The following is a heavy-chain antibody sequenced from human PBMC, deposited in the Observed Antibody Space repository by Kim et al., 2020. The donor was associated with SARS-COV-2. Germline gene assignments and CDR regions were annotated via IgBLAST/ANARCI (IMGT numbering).Heavy chain of an antibody. CDR1: GGTFSSYA. CDR2: IIPIFGIA. Sequence: SVKVSCKASGGTFSSYAINWVQQAPGQGLEWMGRIIPIFGIANYAQKFQGRVTITADKSTSTAYMELTSLRSEDTAVYYCARSQYYYDSSGYYFDYWGQGTLVTVSS. V-gene: IGHV1-69*04. CDR3: ARSQYYYDSSGYYFDY. J-gene: IGHJ4*02. D-gene: IGHD3-22*01.